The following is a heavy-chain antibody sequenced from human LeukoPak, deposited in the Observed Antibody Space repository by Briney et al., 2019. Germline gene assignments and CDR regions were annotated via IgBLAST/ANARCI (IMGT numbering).Heavy chain of an antibody. CDR2: MYYSGST. J-gene: IGHJ5*02. Sequence: LRLSCAASGFTFSSYAMSWVRQPPGKGLEWIAYMYYSGSTYYNPSLKSRVTMSADTSKNQLSLKLSSVTAADTAVYYCARPYYYDSRIDPWGQGILVTVFS. V-gene: IGHV4-30-4*08. CDR3: ARPYYYDSRIDP. D-gene: IGHD3-22*01. CDR1: GFTFSSYA.